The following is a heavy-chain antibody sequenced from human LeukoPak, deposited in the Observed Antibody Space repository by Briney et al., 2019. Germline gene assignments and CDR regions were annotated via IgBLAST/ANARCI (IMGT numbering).Heavy chain of an antibody. CDR1: GGSFSGYS. D-gene: IGHD6-13*01. CDR2: VNHSGST. V-gene: IGHV4-34*01. J-gene: IGHJ5*02. Sequence: SETLSLTCGVYGGSFSGYSWSWIRQPPGKGLEWIGEVNHSGSTNYNQSLKSRVTISVDTSENHFSLKLSSVTAADTAVYYCARGPAAVHPWGQGTLVTVSS. CDR3: ARGPAAVHP.